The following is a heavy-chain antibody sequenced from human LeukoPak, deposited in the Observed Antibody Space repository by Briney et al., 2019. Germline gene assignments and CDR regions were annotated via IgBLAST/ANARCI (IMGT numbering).Heavy chain of an antibody. CDR1: GFTFSSYS. V-gene: IGHV3-21*01. J-gene: IGHJ4*02. Sequence: GGPLRLSCAASGFTFSSYSMNWVRQAPGKGLEWVSSISSSSSYIYYADSVKGRFTISRDNAKNSLYLQMNSLRAEDTAVYYCARALTLGIAVAGTFAGWGQGTLVTVSS. CDR3: ARALTLGIAVAGTFAG. D-gene: IGHD6-19*01. CDR2: ISSSSSYI.